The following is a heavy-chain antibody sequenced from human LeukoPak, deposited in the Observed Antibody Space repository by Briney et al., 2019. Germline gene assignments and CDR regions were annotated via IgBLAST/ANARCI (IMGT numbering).Heavy chain of an antibody. CDR3: ARQSLDIVVVVAAWIDY. J-gene: IGHJ4*02. V-gene: IGHV4-34*01. Sequence: PSETLSLTCAVYGGSFSGYYWSWIRQPPGKGLEWIGSIYYSGSTYYNPSLKSRVTISVDTSKNQFSLKLSSVTAADTAVYYCARQSLDIVVVVAAWIDYWGQGTLVTVSS. CDR1: GGSFSGYY. CDR2: IYYSGST. D-gene: IGHD2-15*01.